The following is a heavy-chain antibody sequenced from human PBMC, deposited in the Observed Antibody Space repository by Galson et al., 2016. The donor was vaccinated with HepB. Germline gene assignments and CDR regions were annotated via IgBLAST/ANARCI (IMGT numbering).Heavy chain of an antibody. CDR2: ISNSGSRT. CDR3: ARSELGVGDAFDV. V-gene: IGHV3-11*01. CDR1: GFTASSNY. D-gene: IGHD7-27*01. Sequence: SLRLSCAASGFTASSNYMSWFRQAPGKGLEWVSYISNSGSRTFYADSVKGRFTISRDNAQNSLYLQMNSLTAEDTAVYYCARSELGVGDAFDVWGQGTMLTVSS. J-gene: IGHJ3*01.